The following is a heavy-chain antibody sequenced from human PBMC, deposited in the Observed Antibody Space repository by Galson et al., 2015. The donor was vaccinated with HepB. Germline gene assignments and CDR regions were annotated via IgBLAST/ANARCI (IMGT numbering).Heavy chain of an antibody. D-gene: IGHD2-15*01. Sequence: ETLSLTCTVSGGFISTYYWGWIRQPPGKTLEWIGYVHYTGTTTYSPSLKSRVTVSLDMSKNQFFLKLNSVTAADTAVYYCARERTYCSGGSCDFAFDYWGPGMLVTVSS. CDR1: GGFISTYY. CDR3: ARERTYCSGGSCDFAFDY. V-gene: IGHV4-59*01. CDR2: VHYTGTT. J-gene: IGHJ4*02.